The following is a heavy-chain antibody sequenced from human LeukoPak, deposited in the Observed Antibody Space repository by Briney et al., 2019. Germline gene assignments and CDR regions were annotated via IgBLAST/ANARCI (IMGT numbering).Heavy chain of an antibody. V-gene: IGHV4-4*07. CDR3: ASSDGGWTTYYYYYGMDV. CDR2: IYTSGST. CDR1: GGSISSYY. J-gene: IGHJ6*02. Sequence: SETLSLTCTVSGGSISSYYWSWIRQPAGKGLEWIGRIYTSGSTNYNPSLKSRVTMSVDTSKNQFSLKLSSVTAADTAVYYCASSDGGWTTYYYYYGMDVWGQGTTVTVSS. D-gene: IGHD6-19*01.